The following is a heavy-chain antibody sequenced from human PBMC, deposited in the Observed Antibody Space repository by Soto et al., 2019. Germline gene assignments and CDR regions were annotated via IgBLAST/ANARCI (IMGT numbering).Heavy chain of an antibody. CDR1: GGTFSSYA. CDR3: ARRAYYYDSSGYSPPGDQFYYYGMDV. Sequence: QVQLVQSGAEVKKPGSSVKVSCKASGGTFSSYAISWVRQAPGQGLEWMGGIIPIFGTANYAQKFQGRVTITADESTSRAYMELSSLRSEDTGVYYCARRAYYYDSSGYSPPGDQFYYYGMDVWGPGTTGHGSS. D-gene: IGHD3-22*01. CDR2: IIPIFGTA. J-gene: IGHJ6*02. V-gene: IGHV1-69*01.